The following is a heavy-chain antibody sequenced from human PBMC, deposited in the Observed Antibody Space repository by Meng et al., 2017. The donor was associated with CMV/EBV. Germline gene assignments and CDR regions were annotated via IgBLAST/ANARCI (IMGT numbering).Heavy chain of an antibody. CDR1: GGSISSYY. CDR3: ARGGLYYYDSSGHFDY. CDR2: IYTSGST. D-gene: IGHD3-22*01. V-gene: IGHV4-4*07. J-gene: IGHJ4*02. Sequence: QVQLQESGPGLVKPSESLSLTCAVSGGSISSYYWSWIRQPAGKGLEWIGRIYTSGSTNYNPSLKSRVTMSVDTSKNQFSLKLSSVTAADTAVYYCARGGLYYYDSSGHFDYWGQGTLVTVSS.